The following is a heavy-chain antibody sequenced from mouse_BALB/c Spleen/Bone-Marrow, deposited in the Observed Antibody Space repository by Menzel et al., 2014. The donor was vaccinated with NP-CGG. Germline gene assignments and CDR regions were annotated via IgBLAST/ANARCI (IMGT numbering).Heavy chain of an antibody. Sequence: EVQLVESGGGLVQPGGSRKLSCAASGFTFSNFGMHWVRQAPEKGLEWVAFISTGGTIIYYADTVKGRFTISRDNPKNTLFLQMTSLRSEDTAIYFCARSQSYGNYFDYWGQGTTLTVSS. D-gene: IGHD2-1*01. CDR2: ISTGGTII. V-gene: IGHV5-17*02. J-gene: IGHJ2*01. CDR1: GFTFSNFG. CDR3: ARSQSYGNYFDY.